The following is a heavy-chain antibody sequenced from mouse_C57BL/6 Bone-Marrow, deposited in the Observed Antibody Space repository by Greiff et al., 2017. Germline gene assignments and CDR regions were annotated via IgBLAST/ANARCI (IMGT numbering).Heavy chain of an antibody. V-gene: IGHV1-55*01. D-gene: IGHD2-1*01. CDR2: IYPGSGST. CDR1: GYTFTGYW. J-gene: IGHJ1*03. Sequence: VQLQQPGAELVKPGASVKMSCKASGYTFTGYWITWVQQRPGQGLEWIGDIYPGSGSTNYNETFKGKGTLTVDTSSSTAYMQLSSLTSEYSAVDYYARCGNYCYWYFDVWGTGTTVTVSS. CDR3: ARCGNYCYWYFDV.